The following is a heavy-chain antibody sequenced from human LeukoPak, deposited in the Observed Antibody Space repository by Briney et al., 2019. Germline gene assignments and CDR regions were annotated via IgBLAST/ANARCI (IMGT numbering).Heavy chain of an antibody. V-gene: IGHV3-23*01. CDR3: AKDPPHSDRSIYSDNS. J-gene: IGHJ4*02. CDR2: ISADGGDI. CDR1: GFTFSDYY. Sequence: GGSLRLPCAASGFTFSDYYMNWVRQAPGKGLEWVSVISADGGDIYYADSVNGRFTISRDNSKNTLHLQMDSLRAEDTAVYYCAKDPPHSDRSIYSDNSWGQGTLVTVSS. D-gene: IGHD1-26*01.